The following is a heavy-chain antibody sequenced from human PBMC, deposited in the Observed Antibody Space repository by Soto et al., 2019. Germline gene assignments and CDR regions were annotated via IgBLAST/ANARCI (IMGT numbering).Heavy chain of an antibody. J-gene: IGHJ4*02. Sequence: ASVKVACKSSGYTFTSYAMHWVLQAPGQRLEWMGWINAGNGNTKYSQKFQGRVTITRDTSTSTAYMELSSLRSEDTAVYYCARDHPPFDFWSGYTFDYWGQGTLVTVSS. CDR1: GYTFTSYA. V-gene: IGHV1-3*01. CDR2: INAGNGNT. CDR3: ARDHPPFDFWSGYTFDY. D-gene: IGHD3-3*01.